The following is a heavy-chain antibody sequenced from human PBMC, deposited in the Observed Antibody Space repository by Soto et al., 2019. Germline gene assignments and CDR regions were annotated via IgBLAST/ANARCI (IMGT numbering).Heavy chain of an antibody. Sequence: GGSLRLACAASGFTCSSYWMSWVRQAPGKGLEWVANIKQDGSEKYYVDSVKGRFTISRDNAKNSLYLQMNSLRAEDTAVYYCARDFNSYYYYYMDVWGKGTTVTVSS. CDR2: IKQDGSEK. J-gene: IGHJ6*03. CDR3: ARDFNSYYYYYMDV. CDR1: GFTCSSYW. V-gene: IGHV3-7*01.